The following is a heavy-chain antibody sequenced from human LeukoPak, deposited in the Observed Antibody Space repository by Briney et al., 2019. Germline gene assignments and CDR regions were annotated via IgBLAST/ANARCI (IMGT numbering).Heavy chain of an antibody. Sequence: GGPLRLSCAASGFNFIDYSMNWVRQAPGKGLEWISYIGISSGNTRYADSVKGRFTISRDNSKYTLYLQMNSLRAEDTAVYYCARDTVVGYYDSNGQYYFDYWGQGTLVTVSS. CDR2: IGISSGNT. CDR1: GFNFIDYS. V-gene: IGHV3-48*01. D-gene: IGHD3-22*01. J-gene: IGHJ4*02. CDR3: ARDTVVGYYDSNGQYYFDY.